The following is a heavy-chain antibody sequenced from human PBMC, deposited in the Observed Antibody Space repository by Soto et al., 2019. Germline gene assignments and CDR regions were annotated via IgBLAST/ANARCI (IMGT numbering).Heavy chain of an antibody. J-gene: IGHJ3*02. CDR2: ISYDGSNK. Sequence: SMRLGLAASGLSLNSDGMHGLRQSTGKGLEWVAVISYDGSNKYYADSVKGRFTISRDNSKNTLYLQMNSLRAEDTAVYYCAKDPPYSSGWPDAFDIWGQGTMVTVSS. V-gene: IGHV3-30*18. D-gene: IGHD6-19*01. CDR3: AKDPPYSSGWPDAFDI. CDR1: GLSLNSDG.